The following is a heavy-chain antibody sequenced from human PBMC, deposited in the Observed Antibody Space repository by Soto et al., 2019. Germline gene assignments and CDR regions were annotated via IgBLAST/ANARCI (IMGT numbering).Heavy chain of an antibody. CDR1: GYTLTELS. J-gene: IGHJ6*02. D-gene: IGHD3-22*01. Sequence: ASVKVSCKVSGYTLTELSMHWVRQAPGKGLEWMGGFDPEDGETIYAQKFQGRVTMTEDTSTDTAYMELSSLRSEDTAVYYCARRYYYYDSSGYYTRRYYYYGMDVWGQGTTVTVSS. CDR3: ARRYYYYDSSGYYTRRYYYYGMDV. V-gene: IGHV1-24*01. CDR2: FDPEDGET.